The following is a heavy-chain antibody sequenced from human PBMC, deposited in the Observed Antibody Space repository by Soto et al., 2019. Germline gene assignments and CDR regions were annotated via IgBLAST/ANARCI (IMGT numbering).Heavy chain of an antibody. CDR1: GFTFSNSW. CDR3: ARYTSGAGDY. Sequence: EVQLVESGGGLVQPGGSLRLSCAASGFTFSNSWMYWVRQAPGKGLVWVSRMNTDVSTTSYADSVKGRFTISRDNAKNTLYLQMNSLRAEDTAVYYCARYTSGAGDYWGQGTLVTVSS. V-gene: IGHV3-74*01. CDR2: MNTDVSTT. D-gene: IGHD6-19*01. J-gene: IGHJ4*02.